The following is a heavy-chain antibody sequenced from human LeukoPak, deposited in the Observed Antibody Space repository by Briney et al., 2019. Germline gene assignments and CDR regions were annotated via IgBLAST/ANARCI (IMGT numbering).Heavy chain of an antibody. V-gene: IGHV3-48*02. Sequence: GGSLRLSCAASGFSFSSYSMNWVRQAPGKGVEWVSYISNSDSSIYYADSVKGRFTISRDNAKLSLFLQMNTLRDEDTAVYYCARDAATIGTYWYFDLWGRGTLVTVSS. D-gene: IGHD1-1*01. CDR3: ARDAATIGTYWYFDL. J-gene: IGHJ2*01. CDR1: GFSFSSYS. CDR2: ISNSDSSI.